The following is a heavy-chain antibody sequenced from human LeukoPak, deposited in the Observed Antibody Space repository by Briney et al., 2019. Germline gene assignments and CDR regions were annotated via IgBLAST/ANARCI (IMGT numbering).Heavy chain of an antibody. CDR2: ISPSGDIT. D-gene: IGHD1-26*01. V-gene: IGHV3-23*01. CDR3: AISGGYWAWAH. Sequence: GGSLRLSCAGSGFSFSSHGMNWVRQAPGKGLEWVSGISPSGDITYYTDSVRGRFTISRDNFKNTLYLQMNSQRAEDPAVYYCAISGGYWAWAHWGQGTLVTVSS. J-gene: IGHJ4*02. CDR1: GFSFSSHG.